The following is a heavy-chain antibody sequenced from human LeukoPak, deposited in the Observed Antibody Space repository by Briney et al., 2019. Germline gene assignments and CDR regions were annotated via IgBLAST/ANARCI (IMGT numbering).Heavy chain of an antibody. CDR2: ISYDGTNK. D-gene: IGHD6-19*01. CDR1: GFTFSGYA. J-gene: IGHJ3*02. Sequence: PGRSLRLSCAASGFTFSGYAMHWVRQAPGKGLEWVAVISYDGTNKYYADSVKGRFTISRDNSKNTLYLQMNSLRVEDTAVYYCARGSSGWYGGAFDIWGQGTMVTVSS. CDR3: ARGSSGWYGGAFDI. V-gene: IGHV3-30*04.